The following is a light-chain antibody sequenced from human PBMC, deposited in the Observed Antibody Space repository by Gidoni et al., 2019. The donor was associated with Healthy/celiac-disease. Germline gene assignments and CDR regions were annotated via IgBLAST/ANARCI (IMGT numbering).Light chain of an antibody. CDR1: QSVSSN. V-gene: IGKV3-15*01. Sequence: EIVMTQSPATLSVSPGERATLSCRASQSVSSNLAWYQQKPGQAPRLLIYGASTRATGIPARFSGSGSGTEFTLTISSLQSEDFAVYYCQQYNNWPRPFGQXTKVEIK. CDR3: QQYNNWPRP. J-gene: IGKJ1*01. CDR2: GAS.